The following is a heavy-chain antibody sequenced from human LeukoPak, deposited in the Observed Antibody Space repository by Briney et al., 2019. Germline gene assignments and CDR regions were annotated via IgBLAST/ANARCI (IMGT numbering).Heavy chain of an antibody. CDR2: MNPSSGNT. CDR3: TRMRGYTYGYWYLDL. V-gene: IGHV1-8*01. Sequence: GASVKVSCKAAGYTFSSYDIHWVRQAPGQGLEYMGWMNPSSGNTGYTQKFQGRIIMTRDTSIGTAYMELSSLKSEDTALYYCTRMRGYTYGYWYLDLWGRGTLVTVSS. J-gene: IGHJ2*01. CDR1: GYTFSSYD. D-gene: IGHD5-18*01.